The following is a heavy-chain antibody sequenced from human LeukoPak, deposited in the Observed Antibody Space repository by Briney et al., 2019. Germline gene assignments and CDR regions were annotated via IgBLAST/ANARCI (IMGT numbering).Heavy chain of an antibody. V-gene: IGHV4-39*01. CDR1: GGSISSSSYY. J-gene: IGHJ5*02. D-gene: IGHD3-10*01. CDR2: IYYSGST. CDR3: ARRLDYYGSGSSVLGNWFDP. Sequence: SETLSLTCTVSGGSISSSSYYWGWIRQPPGKGLEWIGSIYYSGSTYYNPSLKSRVTISVDTSKNQFSLKLSSVTAADTAVYYCARRLDYYGSGSSVLGNWFDPWGQGTLVTVSS.